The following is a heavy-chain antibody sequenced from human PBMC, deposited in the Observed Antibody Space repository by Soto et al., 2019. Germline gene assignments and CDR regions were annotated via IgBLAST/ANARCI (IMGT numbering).Heavy chain of an antibody. Sequence: ASVKVSCKASGGTFSSYAISWVRQAPGQGLEWMGGIIPIFGTANYAQKFQGRVTITADESTSTAYMELSSLRSEDTAVYYCARSSKYYDILTGPALYYYYGMDVWGQGTTVTVS. CDR3: ARSSKYYDILTGPALYYYYGMDV. CDR2: IIPIFGTA. V-gene: IGHV1-69*13. J-gene: IGHJ6*02. CDR1: GGTFSSYA. D-gene: IGHD3-9*01.